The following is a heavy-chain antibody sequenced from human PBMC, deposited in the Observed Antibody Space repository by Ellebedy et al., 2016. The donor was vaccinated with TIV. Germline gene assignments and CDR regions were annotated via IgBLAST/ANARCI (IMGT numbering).Heavy chain of an antibody. Sequence: PGGSLRLSCAASGFTFSSYNMNWVRQAPGKGLEWVSYISGSSGTIDYADSVKGRFTISRDNAKNSLFLQMNSLRAEDTAVYYCARSPYTGYSDLGFDYWGQGSLVTVSS. CDR3: ARSPYTGYSDLGFDY. J-gene: IGHJ4*02. D-gene: IGHD2-2*02. V-gene: IGHV3-48*04. CDR1: GFTFSSYN. CDR2: ISGSSGTI.